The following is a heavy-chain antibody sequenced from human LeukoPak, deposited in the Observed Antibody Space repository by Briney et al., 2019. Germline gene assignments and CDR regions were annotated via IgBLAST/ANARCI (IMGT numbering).Heavy chain of an antibody. CDR3: ARGGGNSMTPFDY. CDR1: GFTFSSYA. Sequence: PGGSLRLSCAASGFTFSSYAVPWVRQAPGKGLEWVAVLSYDGSNKYYADSVKGRFTISRDNSKNTLSLQMNSLRAEDTAVYYCARGGGNSMTPFDYWGQGTLVTVSS. J-gene: IGHJ4*02. D-gene: IGHD4-23*01. V-gene: IGHV3-30-3*01. CDR2: LSYDGSNK.